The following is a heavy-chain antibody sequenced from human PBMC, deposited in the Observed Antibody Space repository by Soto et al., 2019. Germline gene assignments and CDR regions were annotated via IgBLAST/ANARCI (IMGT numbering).Heavy chain of an antibody. Sequence: PSETLSLTCAVYGGAFRGYYWRWIRQPPGKGLEWLGEINDSGSTNYNPSLKSRITISLDTSKKESSLRLSSVTAADTAVYYCARERGRYCSGESCYPFGPWGQGALVTVSS. CDR2: INDSGST. CDR1: GGAFRGYY. V-gene: IGHV4-34*01. J-gene: IGHJ5*02. D-gene: IGHD2-15*01. CDR3: ARERGRYCSGESCYPFGP.